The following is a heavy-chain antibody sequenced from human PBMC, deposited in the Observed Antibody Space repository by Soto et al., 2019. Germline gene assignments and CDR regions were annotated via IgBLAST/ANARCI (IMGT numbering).Heavy chain of an antibody. D-gene: IGHD2-8*01. CDR1: LYMFPIYH. J-gene: IGHJ4*02. CDR2: LDPSDSRT. Sequence: GESLKISCEASLYMFPIYHISWVRQMPGKGLEWVGKLDPSDSRTMYLPSSRARITISVDKSIHTAYLEWGRLKASETAMYYCARHDSNGDFDFWGQGTQVTVSS. V-gene: IGHV5-10-1*01. CDR3: ARHDSNGDFDF.